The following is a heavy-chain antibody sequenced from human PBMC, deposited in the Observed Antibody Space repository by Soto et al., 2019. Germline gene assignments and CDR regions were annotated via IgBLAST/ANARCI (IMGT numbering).Heavy chain of an antibody. V-gene: IGHV1-8*01. CDR1: GYTFTSYD. CDR3: ARSVGGSNVNFDY. J-gene: IGHJ4*02. Sequence: QVQLVQSGAEVRTPGASVKVSCKASGYTFTSYDINWVRQATGQGPEWMGWMNPDSGNTGYVQKFQGRVTMTRNTAISTAYMELSSLRSEDTAVYYCARSVGGSNVNFDYWCQGTLLTVSS. D-gene: IGHD3-10*01. CDR2: MNPDSGNT.